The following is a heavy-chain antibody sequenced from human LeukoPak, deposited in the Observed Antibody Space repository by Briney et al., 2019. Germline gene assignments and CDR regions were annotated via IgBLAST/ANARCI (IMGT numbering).Heavy chain of an antibody. CDR1: GFTFTDYS. J-gene: IGHJ6*02. V-gene: IGHV3-23*01. D-gene: IGHD2-2*01. Sequence: PGGSLSLSCAASGFTFTDYSMSWVRQAPGKGLEWVSGLGRSGENRYYATSVRGRFSISRDNSKDTVYLQMNSLRAEDTAIYYCVKDRPCETCMPMDAWGQGTTVTV. CDR2: LGRSGENR. CDR3: VKDRPCETCMPMDA.